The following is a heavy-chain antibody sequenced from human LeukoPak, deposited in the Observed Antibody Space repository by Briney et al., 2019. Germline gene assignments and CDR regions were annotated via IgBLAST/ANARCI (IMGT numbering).Heavy chain of an antibody. Sequence: QTGGSLRLSCAASGFTFSSYAMHWVRQAPGKGLEYVSAISSNGGSTYYANSVKGRFTISRDNSKNTLYLQMGSLRAEDMAVYYCASSLGYFDWLLVPLYYWGQGTLVTVSS. J-gene: IGHJ4*02. V-gene: IGHV3-64*01. D-gene: IGHD3-9*01. CDR3: ASSLGYFDWLLVPLYY. CDR1: GFTFSSYA. CDR2: ISSNGGST.